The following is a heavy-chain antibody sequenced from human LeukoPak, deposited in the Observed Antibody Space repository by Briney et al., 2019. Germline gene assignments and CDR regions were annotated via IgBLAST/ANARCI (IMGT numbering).Heavy chain of an antibody. CDR2: IYSGGST. V-gene: IGHV3-66*01. Sequence: GGSLRLSCAASGFTVSSNYMSWVRQAPGKGLEWVSVIYSGGSTYYADSVKGRFTISRDDSKNTLYLQMNSLRAEDTAVYYCAKGSGSYGQDLYSWGQGTLVTVAS. D-gene: IGHD3-3*01. CDR1: GFTVSSNY. CDR3: AKGSGSYGQDLYS. J-gene: IGHJ4*02.